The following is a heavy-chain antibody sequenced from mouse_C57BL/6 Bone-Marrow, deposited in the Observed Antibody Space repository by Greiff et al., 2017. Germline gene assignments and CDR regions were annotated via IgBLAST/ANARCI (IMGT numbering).Heavy chain of an antibody. V-gene: IGHV2-3*01. CDR3: ANRITTVVANYYAMDY. J-gene: IGHJ4*01. Sequence: QVQLKESGPGLVAPSQSLSITCTVSGFSLTSYGVSWVRQPPGKGLEWLGVIWGDGSTNSHSALISRLSISKDNSKSPVFLKLNNLHTDDTATYYCANRITTVVANYYAMDYWGQGTSVTVSS. CDR1: GFSLTSYG. CDR2: IWGDGST. D-gene: IGHD1-1*01.